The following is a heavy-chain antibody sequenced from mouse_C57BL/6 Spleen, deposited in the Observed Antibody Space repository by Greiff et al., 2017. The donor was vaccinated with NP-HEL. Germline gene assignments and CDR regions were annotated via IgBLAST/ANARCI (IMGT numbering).Heavy chain of an antibody. Sequence: QVQLKQSGTELVKPGASVKLSCKASGYTFTSYWMHWVKQRPGQGLEWIGNINPSNGGTNYNEKFKSKATLTVDKSSSTAYMQLSSLTSEDSAVYYCARGPSLGRYFDVWGTGTTVTVSS. CDR1: GYTFTSYW. V-gene: IGHV1-53*01. CDR3: ARGPSLGRYFDV. J-gene: IGHJ1*03. D-gene: IGHD4-1*01. CDR2: INPSNGGT.